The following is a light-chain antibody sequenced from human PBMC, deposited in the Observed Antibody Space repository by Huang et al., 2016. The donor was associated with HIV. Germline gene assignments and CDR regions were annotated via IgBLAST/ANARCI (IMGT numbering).Light chain of an antibody. V-gene: IGKV1-39*01. CDR1: QSIGRY. Sequence: DIKMTQSPSSLSAFVGDRVTITCRASQSIGRYLNWYQQKPGKAPKLLIYSASNLQSAVPSRFSGSGSETDFTLTISSLPPEDFATYYCQQTFSAPRTFGQGTKLEMK. J-gene: IGKJ1*01. CDR3: QQTFSAPRT. CDR2: SAS.